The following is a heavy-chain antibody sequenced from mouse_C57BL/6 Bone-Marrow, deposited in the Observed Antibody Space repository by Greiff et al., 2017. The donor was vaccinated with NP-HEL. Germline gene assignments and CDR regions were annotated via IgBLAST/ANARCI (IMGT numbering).Heavy chain of an antibody. V-gene: IGHV1-61*01. J-gene: IGHJ3*01. D-gene: IGHD1-1*01. Sequence: QVQLQQPGAELVRPGSSVKLSCKASGYTFTSYWMDWVKQRPGQGLEWIGNIYPSDSETHYNQKFKDKATLTVDKSSSTAYMQLSSLTSEDSAVYYCARNDGSVFAYWGQGTLVTVSA. CDR3: ARNDGSVFAY. CDR1: GYTFTSYW. CDR2: IYPSDSET.